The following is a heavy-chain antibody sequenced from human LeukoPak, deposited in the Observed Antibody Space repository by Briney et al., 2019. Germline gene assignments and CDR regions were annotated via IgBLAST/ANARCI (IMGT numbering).Heavy chain of an antibody. J-gene: IGHJ4*02. V-gene: IGHV4-34*01. CDR1: GFTFSSYG. CDR3: ASVRYSFVGG. Sequence: GSLRLSCVASGFTFSSYGMSWVRQPPGKGLEWIGEINHSGSTNYNPSLKSRVTISVDTSKNQFSLKLSSVTAADTAVYYCASVRYSFVGGWGQGTLVTVSS. D-gene: IGHD5-18*01. CDR2: INHSGST.